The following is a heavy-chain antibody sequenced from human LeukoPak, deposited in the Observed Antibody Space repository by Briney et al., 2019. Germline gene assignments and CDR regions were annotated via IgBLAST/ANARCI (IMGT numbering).Heavy chain of an antibody. Sequence: PGGSLRLSCTASGFTFSSYSMNWVRQAPGKGLEWVSSISSSSVYIHYADSLKGRFTISRDNANNSLYLQMNSLRAEDTAVYYCAREEGLVLDYWGQGTLVTVSS. D-gene: IGHD2-8*02. J-gene: IGHJ4*02. CDR1: GFTFSSYS. CDR3: AREEGLVLDY. V-gene: IGHV3-21*06. CDR2: ISSSSVYI.